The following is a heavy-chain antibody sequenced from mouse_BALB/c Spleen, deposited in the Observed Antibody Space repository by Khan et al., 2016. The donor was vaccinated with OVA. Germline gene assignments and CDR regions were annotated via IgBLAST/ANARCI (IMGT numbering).Heavy chain of an antibody. J-gene: IGHJ2*01. CDR2: INTYTGEP. D-gene: IGHD2-10*02. CDR1: GYTFTNYG. Sequence: QIQLVQSGPELKKPGETVKISCKASGYTFTNYGMHWVKQAPGKGLKWMGWINTYTGEPTYADDFKGRFAFSLETSASTAYLQINNLKNEDRTTYFGTTKEYGHYVDHWGQGTTLTVSS. CDR3: TTKEYGHYVDH. V-gene: IGHV9-1*02.